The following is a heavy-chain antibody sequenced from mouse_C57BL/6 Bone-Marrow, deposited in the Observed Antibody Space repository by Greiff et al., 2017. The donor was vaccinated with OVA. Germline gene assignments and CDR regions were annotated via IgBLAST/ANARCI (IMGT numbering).Heavy chain of an antibody. J-gene: IGHJ3*01. Sequence: EVMLQQSGPELVKPGASVKISCKASGYTFTDYYMNWVKQSHGKSLEWIGDINPNNGGTSYNQKFKGKATLTVDKSSSTAYMELRSLTSEDSAVYYCARWIYYGYDEFAYWGQGTLVTVSA. D-gene: IGHD2-2*01. V-gene: IGHV1-26*01. CDR1: GYTFTDYY. CDR3: ARWIYYGYDEFAY. CDR2: INPNNGGT.